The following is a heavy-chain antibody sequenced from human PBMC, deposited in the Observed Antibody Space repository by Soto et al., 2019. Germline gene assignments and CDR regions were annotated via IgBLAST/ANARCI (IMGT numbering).Heavy chain of an antibody. Sequence: EEQLVESGGGLVQPGGSLRLSCAASGFTLSSYEMNWVRQAPGKGLEWVSYISRSGSTIYYGDSVKDRITISRDNAKNSLYLHMSSLGAEDTAVYYCARDPSLVGGEEDSHVDYSWYYYGMEVWGDGTTVTDSS. CDR1: GFTLSSYE. D-gene: IGHD3-10*01. J-gene: IGHJ6*04. V-gene: IGHV3-48*03. CDR2: ISRSGSTI. CDR3: ARDPSLVGGEEDSHVDYSWYYYGMEV.